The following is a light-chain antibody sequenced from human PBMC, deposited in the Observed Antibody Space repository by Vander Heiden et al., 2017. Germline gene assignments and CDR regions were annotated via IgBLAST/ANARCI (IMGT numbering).Light chain of an antibody. CDR2: LGS. J-gene: IGKJ1*01. CDR3: RQALQTPGT. V-gene: IGKV2-28*01. Sequence: VMTLSPLTQPVTPGEPASISCRSSQSLLHSNGYNYLDWYLQKPGQSPQLLIYLGSNRASGVPDRFSGSGSGTDFTLKISRVEAEDVGVYYCRQALQTPGTFGQGTKVEIK. CDR1: QSLLHSNGYNY.